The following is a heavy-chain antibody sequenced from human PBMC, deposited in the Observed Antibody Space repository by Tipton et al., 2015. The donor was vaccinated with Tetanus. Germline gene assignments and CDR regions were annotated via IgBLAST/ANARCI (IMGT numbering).Heavy chain of an antibody. V-gene: IGHV4-39*01. CDR2: VLYSART. D-gene: IGHD2-21*01. Sequence: TLSLTCTVSGGSISRGSYYWGWIRQPPGKGLEWIGNVLYSARTYYNPSLQSRVTISADSSKNQFSLTLTSVTAADTAVYYCARRSHIGAPVWGQGTLVTVAS. CDR1: GGSISRGSYY. J-gene: IGHJ3*01. CDR3: ARRSHIGAPV.